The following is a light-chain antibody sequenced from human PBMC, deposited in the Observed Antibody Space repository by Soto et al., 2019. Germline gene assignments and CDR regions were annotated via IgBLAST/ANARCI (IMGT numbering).Light chain of an antibody. V-gene: IGKV4-1*01. Sequence: DIVMTQSPDSLAVSLGERATINCKSSQSVLYSSNNKNYLAWYQQKPGQPPKLLIYWASTRESGVPDRFSVSGYGTDFTLTISSLQAEDVAVYYCQQYYITPETFGQGTKLEIK. CDR2: WAS. CDR3: QQYYITPET. CDR1: QSVLYSSNNKNY. J-gene: IGKJ2*01.